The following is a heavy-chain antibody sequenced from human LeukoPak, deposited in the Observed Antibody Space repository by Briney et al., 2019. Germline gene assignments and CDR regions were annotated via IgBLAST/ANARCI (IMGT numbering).Heavy chain of an antibody. CDR3: AKWAAVAATLYYYYGMDV. CDR2: ISYDGSNK. V-gene: IGHV3-30*18. D-gene: IGHD6-19*01. Sequence: GRSLRLSCAASGFTFSSYGMHWVRQAPGKGLEWVAVISYDGSNKYYADSVKGRFTISRDNSKNTLYLQMNSLRAEDTAVYYCAKWAAVAATLYYYYGMDVWGQGTTVTVSS. J-gene: IGHJ6*02. CDR1: GFTFSSYG.